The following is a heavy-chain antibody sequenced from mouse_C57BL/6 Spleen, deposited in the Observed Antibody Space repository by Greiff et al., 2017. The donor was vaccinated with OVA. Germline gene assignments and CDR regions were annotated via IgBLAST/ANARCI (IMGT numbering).Heavy chain of an antibody. CDR3: ARDFITTVVAPDY. CDR1: GFTFSDYG. V-gene: IGHV5-17*01. CDR2: ISSGSSTI. J-gene: IGHJ2*01. Sequence: EVQLVESGGGLVKPGGSLKLSCAASGFTFSDYGMHWVRQAPEKGLEWVAYISSGSSTIYYAETVKGRFTISRDNAKNTLFLQMTSLRSEDTAMYYCARDFITTVVAPDYWGQGTTLTVSS. D-gene: IGHD1-1*01.